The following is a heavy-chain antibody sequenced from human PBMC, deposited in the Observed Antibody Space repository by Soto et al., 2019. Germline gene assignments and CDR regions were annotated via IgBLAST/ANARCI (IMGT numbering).Heavy chain of an antibody. Sequence: PSETLSLTCTVSGGSISSSSYYWGWIRQPPGKGLEWIGSIYYSGSTYYNPSLKSRVTISVDTSKNQFSLKLSSVTAADTAVYYCARTDYGGKRPYGMDVWGQGTTVTVSS. CDR1: GGSISSSSYY. CDR2: IYYSGST. J-gene: IGHJ6*02. V-gene: IGHV4-39*01. CDR3: ARTDYGGKRPYGMDV. D-gene: IGHD4-17*01.